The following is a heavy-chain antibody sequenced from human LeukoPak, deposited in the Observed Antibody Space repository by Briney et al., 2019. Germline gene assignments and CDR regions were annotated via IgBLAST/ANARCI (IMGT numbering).Heavy chain of an antibody. CDR2: INPNSGGT. Sequence: APVKVSCKASGYTFNDYYMNWVRQAPGQGLEWMGWINPNSGGTNYAQKFQGRVTMSRDTSISTAYMELSRLRSDDTAVYYCARGPSGLLRFLEWSSPLDYWGQGTLVTVSS. D-gene: IGHD3-3*01. CDR3: ARGPSGLLRFLEWSSPLDY. J-gene: IGHJ4*02. V-gene: IGHV1-2*02. CDR1: GYTFNDYY.